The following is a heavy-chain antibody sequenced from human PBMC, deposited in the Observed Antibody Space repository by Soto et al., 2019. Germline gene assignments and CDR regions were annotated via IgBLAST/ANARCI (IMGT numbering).Heavy chain of an antibody. CDR1: GFTFSDYY. CDR3: AGYSNLGTSWFDP. J-gene: IGHJ5*02. D-gene: IGHD4-4*01. V-gene: IGHV3-11*01. Sequence: GGTLRFSCAASGFTFSDYYMSWVRQAQGKGQECATCIQSIGSAINYADTVKGRFSVDRDNAESRLYLQMNSLRPENTAVYYRAGYSNLGTSWFDPWGRETLVTVSS. CDR2: IQSIGSAI.